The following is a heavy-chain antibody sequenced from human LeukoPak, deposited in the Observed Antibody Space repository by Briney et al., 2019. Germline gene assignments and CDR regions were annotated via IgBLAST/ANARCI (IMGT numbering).Heavy chain of an antibody. V-gene: IGHV1-8*01. D-gene: IGHD5-18*01. CDR1: GYTFTSYD. CDR3: ARATDTAMVHDY. Sequence: ASVKVSCKASGYTFTSYDINRVRQATGQGLEWMGWMNPNSGSTGYAQKFQGTVTMTRNTSISTAYMELSSLRSEDTAVYYCARATDTAMVHDYWGQGTLVTVSS. J-gene: IGHJ4*02. CDR2: MNPNSGST.